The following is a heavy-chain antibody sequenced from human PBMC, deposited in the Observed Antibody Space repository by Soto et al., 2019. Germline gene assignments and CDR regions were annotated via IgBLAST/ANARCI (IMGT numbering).Heavy chain of an antibody. V-gene: IGHV1-18*01. J-gene: IGHJ4*02. CDR2: ISAYNGNT. D-gene: IGHD2-8*01. CDR3: ARDSFSLAKYAPFDY. CDR1: GYTFTSYG. Sequence: QVQLVQSGAEVKKPGASVKVSCKASGYTFTSYGISWVRQAAGQGREWMGWISAYNGNTNYAQKLQGRVTMTTDTSTSTAYMELRSLRSDDTAVYYCARDSFSLAKYAPFDYWGQGTLVTVSS.